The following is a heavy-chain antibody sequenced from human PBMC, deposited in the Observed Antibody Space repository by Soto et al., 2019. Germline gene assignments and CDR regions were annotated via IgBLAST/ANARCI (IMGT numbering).Heavy chain of an antibody. CDR2: VWHSGRT. CDR3: VREIVGATTWFDH. CDR1: GGSISPHY. V-gene: IGHV4-59*11. D-gene: IGHD1-26*01. J-gene: IGHJ5*02. Sequence: QVQLQESGPGLVKPSETLSLTCTVSGGSISPHYWHWIRQPPGKGLEWIGYVWHSGRTNYNSSLKSRVTIPLASSNNHFSQNLTSVTAADTAIYYCVREIVGATTWFDHWGQGNLVTVSS.